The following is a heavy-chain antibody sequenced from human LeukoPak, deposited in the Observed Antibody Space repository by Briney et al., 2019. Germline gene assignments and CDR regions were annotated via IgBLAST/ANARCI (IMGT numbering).Heavy chain of an antibody. V-gene: IGHV3-66*02. Sequence: GGSLRLSCAASGFTVSSNYMSWVRQAPGKGLEWVSVIYSGGSTYYADSVKGRFTISRDNSKNTLYLQMNSLRAEYTAVYYCARGGYSSSWDFGYWGQGTLVTVSS. CDR2: IYSGGST. D-gene: IGHD6-13*01. CDR3: ARGGYSSSWDFGY. J-gene: IGHJ4*02. CDR1: GFTVSSNY.